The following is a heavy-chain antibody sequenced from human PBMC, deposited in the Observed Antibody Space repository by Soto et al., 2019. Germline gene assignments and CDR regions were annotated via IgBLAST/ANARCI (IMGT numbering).Heavy chain of an antibody. CDR1: GVSVSSGSDY. CDR2: IYYSGST. J-gene: IGHJ5*02. CDR3: VRDRGYSNWYDP. D-gene: IGHD5-18*01. Sequence: SETLSLTCTVSGVSVSSGSDYWNWIRQPPGKGLEWIGCIYYSGSTNYNPSLRSRVTISIDTSKNQFSLKLSSVTAADTAIYYCVRDRGYSNWYDPWGQGTLVTVS. V-gene: IGHV4-61*01.